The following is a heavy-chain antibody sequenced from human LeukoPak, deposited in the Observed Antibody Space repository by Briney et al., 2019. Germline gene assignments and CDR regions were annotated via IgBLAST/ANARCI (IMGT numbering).Heavy chain of an antibody. Sequence: GGALRLSCTASGFTFGYYAMSGVRQAPGKGLEGVGFIRSKAYGGTTEYAASVKGRFTISRDDSKSIAYLQMNSLKTEDTAVYYCTRSRRYSSSSGTFAFDIWGQGTMVTVSS. CDR1: GFTFGYYA. V-gene: IGHV3-49*04. D-gene: IGHD6-6*01. CDR3: TRSRRYSSSSGTFAFDI. CDR2: IRSKAYGGTT. J-gene: IGHJ3*02.